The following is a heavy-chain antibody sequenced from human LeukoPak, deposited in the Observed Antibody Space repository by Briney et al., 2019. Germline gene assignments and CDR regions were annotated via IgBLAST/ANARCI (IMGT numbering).Heavy chain of an antibody. D-gene: IGHD6-19*01. Sequence: GGSLRLSCAASGFTFSSYAMHWVRQAPVKGLVWVAVISYDGSNKYYADSVKGRFTISRDNSKNTLYLQMNSLRAEDTAVYYCARDSRSGWCFDYWGQGTLVTVSS. CDR1: GFTFSSYA. V-gene: IGHV3-30-3*01. CDR3: ARDSRSGWCFDY. J-gene: IGHJ4*02. CDR2: ISYDGSNK.